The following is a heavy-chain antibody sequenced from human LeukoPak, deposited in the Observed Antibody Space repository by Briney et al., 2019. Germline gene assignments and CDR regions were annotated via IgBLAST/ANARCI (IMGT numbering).Heavy chain of an antibody. J-gene: IGHJ6*03. Sequence: ASVKVSCKASGYTFTGYYMHWVRQAPGQGLEWMGWINPNSGGTNYAQKFQGRVTMTRDTSISTAYMELSRLRSDDTAVYYCARAGGIRGVIARYYYYMDVWGKGTTVTISS. V-gene: IGHV1-2*02. D-gene: IGHD3-10*01. CDR1: GYTFTGYY. CDR3: ARAGGIRGVIARYYYYMDV. CDR2: INPNSGGT.